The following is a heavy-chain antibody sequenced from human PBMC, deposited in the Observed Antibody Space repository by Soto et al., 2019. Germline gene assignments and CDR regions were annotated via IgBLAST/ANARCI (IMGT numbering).Heavy chain of an antibody. CDR3: ARVKYSPPYYSCCGMDV. V-gene: IGHV1-18*01. Sequence: QVQLVQSGAEVKKPGASVKVSCKASGYTFTSYGISWVRQAPGQGLEGMGWISAYNGNTNYAQKLQGRVTMTTDTSTSTAYMELRSLRSGDTAVYYCARVKYSPPYYSCCGMDVWGQGTAVTVSS. CDR2: ISAYNGNT. CDR1: GYTFTSYG. J-gene: IGHJ6*02. D-gene: IGHD5-18*01.